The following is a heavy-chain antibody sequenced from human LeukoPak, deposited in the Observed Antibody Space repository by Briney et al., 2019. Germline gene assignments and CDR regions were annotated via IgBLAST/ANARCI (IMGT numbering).Heavy chain of an antibody. CDR2: IYYSGST. CDR1: GGSISSYY. D-gene: IGHD6-19*01. J-gene: IGHJ6*02. CDR3: ARGGHSSGWYGSHYYYYGMDV. Sequence: PSETLSLTCTVSGGSISSYYWSWIRQPPGKGLEWIGYIYYSGSTNYNPSLKSRVAISVDTSKNQFSLKLSSVTAADTAVYYCARGGHSSGWYGSHYYYYGMDVWGQGTTVTVSS. V-gene: IGHV4-59*01.